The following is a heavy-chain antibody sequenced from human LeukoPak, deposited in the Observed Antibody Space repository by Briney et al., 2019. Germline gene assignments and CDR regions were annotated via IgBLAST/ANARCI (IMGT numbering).Heavy chain of an antibody. J-gene: IGHJ6*02. V-gene: IGHV1-8*01. D-gene: IGHD3-3*01. CDR3: ARGLMAYYDFWSGYSGYYYYYGMVV. CDR2: MNPNSGNT. CDR1: GYTFTSYD. Sequence: GASVKVSCKASGYTFTSYDINWVRQATGQGLEWMGWMNPNSGNTGYAQKFQGRVTMTRNTSISTAYMELSSLRSEDTAVYYCARGLMAYYDFWSGYSGYYYYYGMVVWGQGTTVTVSS.